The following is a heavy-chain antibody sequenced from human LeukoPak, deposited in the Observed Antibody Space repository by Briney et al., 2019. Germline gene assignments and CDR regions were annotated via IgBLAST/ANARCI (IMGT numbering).Heavy chain of an antibody. D-gene: IGHD2-2*01. CDR1: GGSISSYY. CDR2: IYYSGSI. J-gene: IGHJ4*02. V-gene: IGHV4-59*01. CDR3: ARLQLRHCSRTSCANEFDY. Sequence: PSETLSLTCTVSGGSISSYYWSRIRQPPGKGLEWIGYIYYSGSINYNPSLKSRVIISVDKSKNQFSLKLTSVTAADTAVYYCARLQLRHCSRTSCANEFDYWGQGTLVTVSS.